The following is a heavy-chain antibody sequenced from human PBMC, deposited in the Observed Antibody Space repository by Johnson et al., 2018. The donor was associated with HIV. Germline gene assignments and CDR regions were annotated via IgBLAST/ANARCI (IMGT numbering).Heavy chain of an antibody. D-gene: IGHD3-10*01. V-gene: IGHV3-66*02. J-gene: IGHJ3*02. CDR2: IYSGGSR. Sequence: VQLVESGGGLVQPGGSLRLSCVVSGFTVSSNYMSWVRQAPGKGLEWVSVIYSGGSRYYADSVKGRFTISRDNSKSTLYLQMNSLRAEDTAVYYCARHHITYYYTSGSPDAFDIWGQGTMVTVSS. CDR3: ARHHITYYYTSGSPDAFDI. CDR1: GFTVSSNY.